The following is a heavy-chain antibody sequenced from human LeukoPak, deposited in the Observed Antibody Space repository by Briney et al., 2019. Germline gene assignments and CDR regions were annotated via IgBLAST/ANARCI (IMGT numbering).Heavy chain of an antibody. D-gene: IGHD6-13*01. CDR3: TTIAAAGQADY. J-gene: IGHJ4*02. Sequence: GGSLRLSCAASGFTFSNAWMSWVRQAPGKGLEWVGRIRSNADGGTRDYAAPVKDRFAMSRDDSKNTLYLQMNSLKTEDTAVYYCTTIAAAGQADYWGQGTLVTVSS. V-gene: IGHV3-15*01. CDR1: GFTFSNAW. CDR2: IRSNADGGTR.